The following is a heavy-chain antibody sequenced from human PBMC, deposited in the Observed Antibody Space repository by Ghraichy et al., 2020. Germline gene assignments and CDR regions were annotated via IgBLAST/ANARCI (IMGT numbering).Heavy chain of an antibody. V-gene: IGHV3-64*01. J-gene: IGHJ4*02. CDR1: GFTFSSYA. D-gene: IGHD3-9*01. Sequence: GESLNISCAASGFTFSSYAMHWVRQAPGKGLEYVSAISSNGGSTYYANSVKGRFTISRDNSKNTLYLQMGSLRAEDMAVYYCARIKYFDWYNYSDYWGQGTLVTVSS. CDR3: ARIKYFDWYNYSDY. CDR2: ISSNGGST.